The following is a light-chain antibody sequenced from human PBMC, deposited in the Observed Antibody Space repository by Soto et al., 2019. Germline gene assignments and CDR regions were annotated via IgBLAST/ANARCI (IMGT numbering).Light chain of an antibody. Sequence: QSALTQPPSASGSPGQSVTISCTGTSSDVGAYYFVSWYQQHPGKAPKLLIKEVVERPSGVPDRFSGSRSGNTASLTISGLQAEDEADYYCSSYAGNNKYVFGTGTKLTVL. CDR1: SSDVGAYYF. CDR3: SSYAGNNKYV. V-gene: IGLV2-8*01. J-gene: IGLJ1*01. CDR2: EVV.